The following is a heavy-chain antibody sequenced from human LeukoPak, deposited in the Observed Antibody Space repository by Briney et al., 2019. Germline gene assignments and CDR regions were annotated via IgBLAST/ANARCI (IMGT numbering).Heavy chain of an antibody. CDR1: GYTLTELS. CDR2: FDPEDGET. J-gene: IGHJ3*02. V-gene: IGHV1-24*01. CDR3: ATGGLVVYRGGGDRDDAFDI. D-gene: IGHD2-8*02. Sequence: ASVKVSCKVSGYTLTELSMHWVRQAPGKGLEWMGGFDPEDGETIYAQKFQGRVTMTEDTSTDTAYMELSSLRSEDMAVYYCATGGLVVYRGGGDRDDAFDIWGQGTMVTVSS.